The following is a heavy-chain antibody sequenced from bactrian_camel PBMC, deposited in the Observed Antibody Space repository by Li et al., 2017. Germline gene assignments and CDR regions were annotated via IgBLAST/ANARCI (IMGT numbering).Heavy chain of an antibody. J-gene: IGHJ6*01. CDR2: INSAGGST. CDR1: GNTDSSRC. CDR3: EAPPFAGS. V-gene: IGHV3S25*01. Sequence: QLVESGGGLVQPGGSLRLSCAASGNTDSSRCMAWLRQAPGKGLEWVSAINSAGGSTYYADSVKGRFTISRDNAKNTVYLQMNSLKPEDTAVYYCEAPPFAGSWGQGTQVTVS.